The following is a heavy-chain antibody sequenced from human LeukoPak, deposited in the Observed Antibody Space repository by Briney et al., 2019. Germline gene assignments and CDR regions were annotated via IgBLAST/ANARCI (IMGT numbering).Heavy chain of an antibody. Sequence: ASVKVSCKVSGSTLNEFSMHWVRQAPGKGLEWMGGFDPEDGETIYAQKFQGRVTMTEDTSTDTAYMELSSLRSEDTAVYYCATALRDSSGYYYYFDYWGQGTLVTVSS. CDR1: GSTLNEFS. CDR3: ATALRDSSGYYYYFDY. V-gene: IGHV1-24*01. CDR2: FDPEDGET. J-gene: IGHJ4*02. D-gene: IGHD3-22*01.